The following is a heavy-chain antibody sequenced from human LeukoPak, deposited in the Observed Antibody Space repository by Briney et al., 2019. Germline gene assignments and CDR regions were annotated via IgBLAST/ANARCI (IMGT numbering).Heavy chain of an antibody. CDR3: GGRAAAGKYYYYGMDV. D-gene: IGHD6-13*01. CDR2: ISSSSSYI. J-gene: IGHJ6*02. CDR1: GFSFSSFA. Sequence: PGGSLRLSCAASGFSFSSFAMHWVRQAPGKGLEWVSPISSSSSYIYYADSVKGRFTISRDNAKNSLYLQMNSLRAEDTAVYYCGGRAAAGKYYYYGMDVWGQGTTVTVSS. V-gene: IGHV3-21*01.